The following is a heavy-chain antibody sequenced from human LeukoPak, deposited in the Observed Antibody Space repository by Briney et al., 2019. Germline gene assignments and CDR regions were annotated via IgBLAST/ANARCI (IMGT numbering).Heavy chain of an antibody. CDR2: IYYSGTT. CDR1: GFTFDDYA. V-gene: IGHV4-59*01. Sequence: LRLSCAASGFTFDDYAMHWVRQAPGKGLEWIGYIYYSGTTNYNPSLKSRVTISVDTSKNQFSLKLSSVTAADTAVYYCARGVYIAAAQYGYWGQGTLVTVSS. CDR3: ARGVYIAAAQYGY. J-gene: IGHJ4*02. D-gene: IGHD6-13*01.